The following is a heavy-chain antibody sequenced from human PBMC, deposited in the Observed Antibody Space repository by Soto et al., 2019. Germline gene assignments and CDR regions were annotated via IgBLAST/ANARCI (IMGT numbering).Heavy chain of an antibody. D-gene: IGHD5-18*01. CDR1: GYTFYSHS. CDR3: ARCIQQDYYYGMDV. CDR2: ISSDNGNT. Sequence: QAQLVQSGAEVKKPGASVKVSCKASGYTFYSHSISWVRQAPGQGLEWMGRISSDNGNTRYAQKFRGRVTMTTDTSTSTGYMELRNLRADDTAVYYCARCIQQDYYYGMDVWCQGTTVTVSS. V-gene: IGHV1-18*01. J-gene: IGHJ6*02.